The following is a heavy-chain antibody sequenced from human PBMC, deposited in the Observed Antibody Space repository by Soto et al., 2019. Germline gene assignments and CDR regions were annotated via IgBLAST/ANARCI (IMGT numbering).Heavy chain of an antibody. J-gene: IGHJ4*02. Sequence: PGGSLRLSCAASGFTFSSYAMSWVRQAPGKGLEWVSAISGSGGSTYYADSVKGRFTISRDNSKNTLYLQMNSLRAEDTAVYYCAKQLPVEVTRYWYYFDYWGQGTLVTVPS. V-gene: IGHV3-23*01. D-gene: IGHD2-8*02. CDR1: GFTFSSYA. CDR2: ISGSGGST. CDR3: AKQLPVEVTRYWYYFDY.